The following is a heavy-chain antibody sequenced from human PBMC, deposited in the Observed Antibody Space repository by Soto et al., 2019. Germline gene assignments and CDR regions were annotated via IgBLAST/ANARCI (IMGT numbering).Heavy chain of an antibody. Sequence: PGGSLRLSCAASGFTFSTYAMSWVRQAPGKGLEWVSTIDNSGGITYYADSVKGRFTISRDNAKNSLYLQMNSLRDEDTAVYYCARDTQDDFWSGYYRDYWGQGTLVTVSS. D-gene: IGHD3-3*01. CDR3: ARDTQDDFWSGYYRDY. CDR2: IDNSGGIT. CDR1: GFTFSTYA. V-gene: IGHV3-23*01. J-gene: IGHJ4*02.